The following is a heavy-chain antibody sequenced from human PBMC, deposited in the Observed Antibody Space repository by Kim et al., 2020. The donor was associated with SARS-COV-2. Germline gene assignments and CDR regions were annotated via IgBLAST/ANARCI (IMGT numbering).Heavy chain of an antibody. D-gene: IGHD5-12*01. CDR2: ISSSSSYI. CDR3: FSGYDFNY. J-gene: IGHJ4*02. Sequence: GGSLRLSCAVSGFTFSSYSMNWVRQAPGKGLEWVSSISSSSSYISYADLVKGRFTISRDNAKNSLYLQMNSLRAEDTAVHYCFSGYDFNYWGQGTPVTVS. V-gene: IGHV3-21*01. CDR1: GFTFSSYS.